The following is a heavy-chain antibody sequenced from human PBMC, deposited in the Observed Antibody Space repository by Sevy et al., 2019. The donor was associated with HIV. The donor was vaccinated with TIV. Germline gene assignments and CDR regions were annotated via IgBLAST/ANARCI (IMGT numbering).Heavy chain of an antibody. CDR2: ISGSGGST. CDR1: GFTFSGYA. Sequence: GGSLRLSCAASGFTFSGYAMSWVRQAPGKGLEWVSAISGSGGSTYYADSVKGRFTISRDNSKNTLYLQMNSLRAEDTAVYYCAKDLSTITIFGVDIQDYGMDVWGQGTTVTVSS. CDR3: AKDLSTITIFGVDIQDYGMDV. V-gene: IGHV3-23*01. D-gene: IGHD3-3*01. J-gene: IGHJ6*02.